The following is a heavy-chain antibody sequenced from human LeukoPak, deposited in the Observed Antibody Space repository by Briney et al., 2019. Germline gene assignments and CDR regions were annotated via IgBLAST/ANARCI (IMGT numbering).Heavy chain of an antibody. J-gene: IGHJ3*02. CDR3: ARGLYYYDSSGYPSYAFDI. V-gene: IGHV4-31*03. CDR2: IYYSGST. D-gene: IGHD3-22*01. Sequence: SETLSLTCTVSGGSISSGGYYWSWIRQHPGKGLEWIGYIYYSGSTYYNPSLKSRVTISVDTSKNQFSLKLSSVTAADTAVYYCARGLYYYDSSGYPSYAFDIWGQGTMVTVSS. CDR1: GGSISSGGYY.